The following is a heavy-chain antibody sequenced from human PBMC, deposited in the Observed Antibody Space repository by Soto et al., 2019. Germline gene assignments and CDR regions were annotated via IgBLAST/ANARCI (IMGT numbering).Heavy chain of an antibody. J-gene: IGHJ4*02. V-gene: IGHV1-8*01. Sequence: QVQLVQSGAEVKKPGASVKVSCKASGYTFTSYDINWVRQATGQGLEWMGWMIPNSGNTGYAQKCQGSXXTXRXXSISTAYTELSSLRSEDTAVYYCARPRGWLDPFDYWGQGTLVTVSS. CDR1: GYTFTSYD. D-gene: IGHD6-19*01. CDR2: MIPNSGNT. CDR3: ARPRGWLDPFDY.